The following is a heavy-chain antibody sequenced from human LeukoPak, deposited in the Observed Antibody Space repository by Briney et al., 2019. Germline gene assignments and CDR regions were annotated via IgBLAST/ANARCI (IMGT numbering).Heavy chain of an antibody. CDR2: IYTSGST. CDR3: ARDGDRRDGYNPLYYYYMDV. V-gene: IGHV4-4*07. D-gene: IGHD5-24*01. Sequence: SETLSLTCTVSGGSISSYYWSWIRQPAGKGLEWIGRIYTSGSTNYNPSLKSRVTMSVDTSKNQFSLKLSSVTAADTAVYYCARDGDRRDGYNPLYYYYMDVWGKGTTVTISS. J-gene: IGHJ6*03. CDR1: GGSISSYY.